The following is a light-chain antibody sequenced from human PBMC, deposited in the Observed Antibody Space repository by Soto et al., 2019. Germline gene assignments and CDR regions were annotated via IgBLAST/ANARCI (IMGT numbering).Light chain of an antibody. CDR2: GAS. CDR3: QQYNNWSST. CDR1: RSVSSN. V-gene: IGKV3-15*01. J-gene: IGKJ5*01. Sequence: EIVMTQSPATLSVSPGERATLSCRASRSVSSNLAWYQQKPGQAPRLLISGASTRATGVPARFSGSGSGTEFTLTISSLQSEDFAVYYCQQYNNWSSTFGQGTRLEIK.